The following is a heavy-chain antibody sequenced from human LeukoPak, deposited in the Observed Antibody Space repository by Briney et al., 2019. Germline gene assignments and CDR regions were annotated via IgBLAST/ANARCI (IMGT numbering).Heavy chain of an antibody. V-gene: IGHV1-2*02. CDR3: ARDRSGFLEWLLSHFDYYGMDV. CDR2: INPNSGGT. J-gene: IGHJ6*02. Sequence: ASVKVSCKASGYTFTGYYMHWVRQAPGQGLEWMGWINPNSGGTNYAQKFQGRVTMTRDTSTSTAYMELSRLRSDDTAVYYCARDRSGFLEWLLSHFDYYGMDVWGQGTTVTVSS. CDR1: GYTFTGYY. D-gene: IGHD3-3*01.